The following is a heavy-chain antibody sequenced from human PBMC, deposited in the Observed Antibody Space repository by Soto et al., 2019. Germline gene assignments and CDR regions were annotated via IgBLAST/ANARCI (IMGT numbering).Heavy chain of an antibody. CDR3: TRDSDYGDSRYFDY. J-gene: IGHJ4*02. CDR1: GFTFGDYA. V-gene: IGHV3-49*03. D-gene: IGHD4-17*01. Sequence: PGGSLRLSCTASGFTFGDYAMSWFRQAPGKGLEWVGFIRSKAYGGTTEYAASVKGRFTISRDDSKSIAYLQMNSLKTEDTAVYYCTRDSDYGDSRYFDYWGQGTLGTVSS. CDR2: IRSKAYGGTT.